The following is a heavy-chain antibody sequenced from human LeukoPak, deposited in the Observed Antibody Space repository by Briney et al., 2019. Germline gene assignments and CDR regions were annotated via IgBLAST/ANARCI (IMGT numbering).Heavy chain of an antibody. J-gene: IGHJ4*02. CDR1: GFTFSGSA. Sequence: GGSLRLSCAASGFTFSGSAMHWVRQASGKGLEGVGRIRSKANSYATAYAASVKGRFTISRDDSKNTAYLQMNSLKTEDTAVYYCTRLPHYGSSPIDYWGQGTLVTVSS. D-gene: IGHD6-13*01. CDR3: TRLPHYGSSPIDY. V-gene: IGHV3-73*01. CDR2: IRSKANSYAT.